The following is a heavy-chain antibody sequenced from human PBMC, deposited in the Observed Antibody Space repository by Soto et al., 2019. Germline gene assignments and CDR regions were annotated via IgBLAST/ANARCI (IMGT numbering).Heavy chain of an antibody. J-gene: IGHJ4*02. CDR3: ARDRMARGITFGGVIAY. CDR1: GFTFSSYT. D-gene: IGHD3-16*02. Sequence: EVQLVESGGGLVKPGGSLRLSCAASGFTFSSYTMTWVRQAQGKGREWVSSISSSSSYIYYADSVKGRFTISRDNAKNSLYLQMNSLRAEDTAVYYCARDRMARGITFGGVIAYWGQGTLVTVSS. CDR2: ISSSSSYI. V-gene: IGHV3-21*01.